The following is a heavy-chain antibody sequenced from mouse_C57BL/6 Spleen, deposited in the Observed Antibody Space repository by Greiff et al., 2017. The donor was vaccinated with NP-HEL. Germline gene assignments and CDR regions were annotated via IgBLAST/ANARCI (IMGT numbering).Heavy chain of an antibody. CDR2: IRNKANNHAT. J-gene: IGHJ1*03. V-gene: IGHV6-6*01. D-gene: IGHD1-1*01. CDR3: TLITTVVGDWYFDV. CDR1: GFTFSDAW. Sequence: EVKVEESGGGLVQPGGSMKLSCAASGFTFSDAWMDWVRQSPEKGLEWVAEIRNKANNHATYYAESVKGRFTISRDDSKSSVYLQMNSLRAEDTGIYYCTLITTVVGDWYFDVWGTGTTVTVSS.